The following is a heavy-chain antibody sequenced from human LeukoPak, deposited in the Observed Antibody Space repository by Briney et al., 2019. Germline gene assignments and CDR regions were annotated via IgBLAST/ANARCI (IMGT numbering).Heavy chain of an antibody. Sequence: ASVKVSCKVSGYTLTELSMHWVRQAPGKGLEWMGGFDPEDGETIYAQKFQGRVTMTEDTSTDTAYMELSSLRSEDMAVYYCAVCSSTSCYDGADYWGQGTLVTVSS. D-gene: IGHD2-2*01. CDR3: AVCSSTSCYDGADY. V-gene: IGHV1-24*01. J-gene: IGHJ4*02. CDR1: GYTLTELS. CDR2: FDPEDGET.